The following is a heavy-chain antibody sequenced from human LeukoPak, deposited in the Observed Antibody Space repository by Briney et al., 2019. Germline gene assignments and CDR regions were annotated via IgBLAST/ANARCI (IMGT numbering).Heavy chain of an antibody. D-gene: IGHD1-26*01. CDR1: GFTFSTYW. Sequence: GGSLRLSCAASGFTFSTYWMTWVRQAPGKGLEWVANIKQDGSEKYYVDSVKGRFTISRDNAKNSLYLQMNSLRAEDTAVYYCARDKIVGATYFDYWGQGTLVTVSS. J-gene: IGHJ4*02. V-gene: IGHV3-7*01. CDR2: IKQDGSEK. CDR3: ARDKIVGATYFDY.